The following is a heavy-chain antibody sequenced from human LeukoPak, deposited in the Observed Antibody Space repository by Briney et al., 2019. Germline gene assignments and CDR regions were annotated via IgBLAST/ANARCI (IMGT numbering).Heavy chain of an antibody. Sequence: PSETLSLTCTVSGGSISSYYWSWIRQPPGKGLEWIGYIYYSGSTNYNPSLKSRVTISVDTSKNQFSLKLSSVTAADTAVYYCARFSTSGYYDFWSGYTSDAFDIWGQGTMVTVSS. CDR1: GGSISSYY. CDR2: IYYSGST. D-gene: IGHD3-3*01. CDR3: ARFSTSGYYDFWSGYTSDAFDI. V-gene: IGHV4-59*01. J-gene: IGHJ3*02.